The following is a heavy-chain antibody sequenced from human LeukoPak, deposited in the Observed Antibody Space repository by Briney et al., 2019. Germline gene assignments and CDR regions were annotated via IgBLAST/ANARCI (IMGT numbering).Heavy chain of an antibody. Sequence: GGSLRLSCAASGFAFSSYAMSWVRQDPGKGLEWVSAISGSGGSTYYADSVKGRFTISRDNSKNTLYLQMNSLRAEDTAVYYCATDCSSTSCFDYWGQGTLVTVFS. J-gene: IGHJ4*02. CDR2: ISGSGGST. D-gene: IGHD2-2*01. V-gene: IGHV3-23*01. CDR3: ATDCSSTSCFDY. CDR1: GFAFSSYA.